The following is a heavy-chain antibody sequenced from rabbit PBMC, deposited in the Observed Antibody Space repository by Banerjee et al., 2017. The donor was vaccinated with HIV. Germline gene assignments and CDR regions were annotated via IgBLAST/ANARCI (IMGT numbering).Heavy chain of an antibody. CDR2: IHFSNGNT. J-gene: IGHJ4*01. V-gene: IGHV1S45*01. CDR3: ARGGASDL. D-gene: IGHD1-1*01. CDR1: GIDFSTYG. Sequence: QEQLEESGGGLVKPGASLTLTCKASGIDFSTYGVSWVRQAPGKGLEWIAYIHFSNGNTYYASWVNGRFTISKTSSTTVTLQGTSLTAADTATYFCARGGASDLWGQGTLVTVS.